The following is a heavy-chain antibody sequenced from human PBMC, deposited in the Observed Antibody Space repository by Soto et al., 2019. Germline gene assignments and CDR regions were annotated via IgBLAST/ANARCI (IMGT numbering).Heavy chain of an antibody. CDR2: IRWNSGSI. CDR3: DKNVGGGHCVVGSGPRAFVY. J-gene: IGHJ4*02. V-gene: IGHV3-9*01. CDR1: GFSFDEYA. D-gene: IGHD3-3*01. Sequence: GGSLRLSCAASGFSFDEYAMHWVRQPQGKGLEWVAGIRWNSGSIGYADSVKGRFTISRDNAKNSLYLQMNRQIAEDTALYYCDKNVGGGHCVVGSGPRAFVYWGEGPLVTL.